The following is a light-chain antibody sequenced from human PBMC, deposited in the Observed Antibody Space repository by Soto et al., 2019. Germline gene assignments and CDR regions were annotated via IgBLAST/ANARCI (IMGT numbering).Light chain of an antibody. CDR3: QQRSNWPPLLT. CDR2: DAS. V-gene: IGKV3-11*01. Sequence: EIVLTQSPATLSLSPGERATLSCRASQSVSSYLAWYQQKPGQAPRLLIYDASNRATGIPARFCGSGSGTDFTLTISSLEPEDFEVYYCQQRSNWPPLLTFGGGTKVEIK. J-gene: IGKJ4*01. CDR1: QSVSSY.